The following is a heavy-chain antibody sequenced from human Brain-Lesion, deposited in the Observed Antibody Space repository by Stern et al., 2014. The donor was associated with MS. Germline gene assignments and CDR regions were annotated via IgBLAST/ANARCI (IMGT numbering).Heavy chain of an antibody. Sequence: VQLVQSGAAVQKPGASVKVSCKASGYTFPGYYLHWVPQAPGQGLEWMGGINPKSGGTNYAQKFQGWVTMTRDASINTAYMELSRLRSDDTAVYYGATYYYDSTGYNDFWGQGTLVTVSS. CDR3: ATYYYDSTGYNDF. CDR2: INPKSGGT. D-gene: IGHD3-22*01. V-gene: IGHV1-2*04. J-gene: IGHJ4*02. CDR1: GYTFPGYY.